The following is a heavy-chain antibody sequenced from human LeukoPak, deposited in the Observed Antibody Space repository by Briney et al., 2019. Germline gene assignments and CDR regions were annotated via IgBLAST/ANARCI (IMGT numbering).Heavy chain of an antibody. J-gene: IGHJ5*02. CDR2: ISYDGSNK. D-gene: IGHD3-10*01. CDR3: AKDGSREDYYYPSEPNWFDP. V-gene: IGHV3-30*18. Sequence: PGGSLRPSCAASGFTFSSYGMHWVRQAPGKGLEWVAVISYDGSNKYYADSVKGRFTISRDNSKNTLYLQMNSLRAEDTAVYYCAKDGSREDYYYPSEPNWFDPWGQGTLVTVSS. CDR1: GFTFSSYG.